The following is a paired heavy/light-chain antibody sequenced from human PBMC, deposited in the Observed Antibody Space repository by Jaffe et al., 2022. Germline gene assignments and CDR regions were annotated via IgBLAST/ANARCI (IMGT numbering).Heavy chain of an antibody. D-gene: IGHD4-17*01. CDR1: GFSFGAYG. J-gene: IGHJ6*03. V-gene: IGHV3-30*02. CDR3: ARNWSPRKLTTLTGDVDYYMDV. CDR2: IQYHGGIK. Sequence: QVQLVESGGGVVQPGGSLRLSCAASGFSFGAYGMFWVRQAPGKGLEWVAFIQYHGGIKYYADSVKGRFTISRDNSQNRMYLHMDSLRAEDTALYYCARNWSPRKLTTLTGDVDYYMDVWGKGTTVTVSS.
Light chain of an antibody. CDR3: ETWDSSLSAGV. CDR2: DNN. CDR1: SSNIGNNY. J-gene: IGLJ3*02. Sequence: QSVLTQPPSVSAAPGQKVTISCSGSSSNIGNNYVSWYQQLPGTAPKLLIYDNNERPSGIPDRFSGSKSGTSATLGITGLQTGDEADYYCETWDSSLSAGVFGGGTKLTVL. V-gene: IGLV1-51*01.